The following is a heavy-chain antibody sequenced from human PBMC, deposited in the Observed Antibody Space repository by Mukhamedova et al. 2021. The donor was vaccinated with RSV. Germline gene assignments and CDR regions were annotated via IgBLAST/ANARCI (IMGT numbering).Heavy chain of an antibody. J-gene: IGHJ4*01. CDR2: ISYDGSNK. CDR1: SSYA. D-gene: IGHD3-3*01. V-gene: IGHV3-30*04. Sequence: SSYAMHWVRQAPGKGLEWVAVISYDGSNKYYADSVKGRFTISRDNSKNTLYLQMTSLRAEDTAVYYCARAAPTYDFWSGSLDYWG. CDR3: ARAAPTYDFWSGSLDY.